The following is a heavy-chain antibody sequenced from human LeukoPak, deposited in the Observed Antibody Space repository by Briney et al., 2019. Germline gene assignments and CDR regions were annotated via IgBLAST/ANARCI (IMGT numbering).Heavy chain of an antibody. D-gene: IGHD4-17*01. Sequence: NSSQALSLTCTVSGDSISSGAYYWTWIRQHPGKGLEWIGCIYYSGNTYYNPSLKSRVTISVDTSKNQFSLKLSSVTAADTAVYYCARIDYGDYRLEYWGQGTLVTVSS. V-gene: IGHV4-31*03. CDR1: GDSISSGAYY. J-gene: IGHJ4*02. CDR3: ARIDYGDYRLEY. CDR2: IYYSGNT.